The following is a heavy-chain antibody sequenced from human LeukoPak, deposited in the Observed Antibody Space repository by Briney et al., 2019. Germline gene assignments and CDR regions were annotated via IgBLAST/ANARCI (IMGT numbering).Heavy chain of an antibody. CDR3: ARAFYEGRLSLFAY. Sequence: GGSLRVSCTASGFTFSSYTMNWVRQAPGKGLEWVSGISSSSGTMYYADSVKGRVTISGDNAKNSVYLELNSLRDEDTAVYYCARAFYEGRLSLFAYWGQGTLVTVSS. CDR1: GFTFSSYT. CDR2: ISSSSGTM. V-gene: IGHV3-48*02. J-gene: IGHJ4*02. D-gene: IGHD3-3*01.